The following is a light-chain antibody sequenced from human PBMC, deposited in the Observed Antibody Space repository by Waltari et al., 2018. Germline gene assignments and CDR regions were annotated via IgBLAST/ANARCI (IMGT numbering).Light chain of an antibody. CDR2: GGS. J-gene: IGKJ2*01. Sequence: VLTQSPGTPYLSPGERATLSCRASQRLRRTGLVWFQQKSGQDPRLRIYGGSSRAAGIPDRFSGGGSGTDFTLTISRLEPEDSAVYYCQQYGSSVMYTFGQGTKVEIK. CDR3: QQYGSSVMYT. V-gene: IGKV3-20*01. CDR1: QRLRRTG.